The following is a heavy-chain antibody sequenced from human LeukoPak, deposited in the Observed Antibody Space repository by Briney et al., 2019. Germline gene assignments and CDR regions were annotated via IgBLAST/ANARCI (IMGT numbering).Heavy chain of an antibody. CDR2: IYYSGST. Sequence: PSETLSLTCTVSGGSISSSSYYWGWIRQPPGKGLEWIGSIYYSGSTYYNPSLKSRVTISVDTSKNQFSLKLSSVTAADTAVYYCARGGSYYPDYWGQGTLVTVSS. CDR1: GGSISSSSYY. J-gene: IGHJ4*02. D-gene: IGHD1-26*01. CDR3: ARGGSYYPDY. V-gene: IGHV4-39*07.